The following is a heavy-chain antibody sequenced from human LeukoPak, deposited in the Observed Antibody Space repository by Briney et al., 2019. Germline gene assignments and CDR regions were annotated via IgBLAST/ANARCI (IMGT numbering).Heavy chain of an antibody. V-gene: IGHV1-18*01. CDR3: ATSGRIVGAHYFDY. D-gene: IGHD1-26*01. Sequence: GASVKVSCKASGYTFTSYGINWVRQAPGQGLEWMGWISAYNGDTNYAQKLQGRVTMTTDTSTSTACMELRSLRSDDTAVYYCATSGRIVGAHYFDYWGQGTLVTVSS. CDR1: GYTFTSYG. J-gene: IGHJ4*02. CDR2: ISAYNGDT.